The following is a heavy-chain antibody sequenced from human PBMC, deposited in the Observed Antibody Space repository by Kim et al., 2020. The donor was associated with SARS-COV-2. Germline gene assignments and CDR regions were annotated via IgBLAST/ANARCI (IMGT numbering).Heavy chain of an antibody. CDR2: INPSGGST. J-gene: IGHJ6*03. V-gene: IGHV1-46*01. CDR1: GYTFTSYY. D-gene: IGHD2-15*01. CDR3: ARRSGPVVVAARGYYYYYMDV. Sequence: ASVKVSCKASGYTFTSYYMHWVRQAPGQGLEWMGIINPSGGSTSYAQKFQGRVTMTRDTSTSTVYMELSSLRSEDTAVYYCARRSGPVVVAARGYYYYYMDVWGKGTTVTVSS.